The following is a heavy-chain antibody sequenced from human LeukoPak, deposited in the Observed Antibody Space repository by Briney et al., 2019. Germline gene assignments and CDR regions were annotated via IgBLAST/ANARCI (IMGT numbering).Heavy chain of an antibody. CDR2: ISGSGGST. Sequence: PGGSLRLSCAASGFTFSSYAMSWVRQAPGKGLEWVSAISGSGGSTYYADSVKGRFTISRDNSKNTLYLQMNSLRAEDTAVYYCAKGLLYCSGGSCFNYWGQGTLVTVSS. CDR1: GFTFSSYA. J-gene: IGHJ4*02. D-gene: IGHD2-15*01. V-gene: IGHV3-23*01. CDR3: AKGLLYCSGGSCFNY.